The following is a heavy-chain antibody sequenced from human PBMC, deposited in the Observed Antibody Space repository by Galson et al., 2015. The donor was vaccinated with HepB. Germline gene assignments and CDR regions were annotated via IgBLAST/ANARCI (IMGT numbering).Heavy chain of an antibody. V-gene: IGHV3-48*02. Sequence: SLRLSCAASGFTFSNYSMNWVRQAPGKGLEWVSYISSSSSTIYYADSVKGRFTISRDNAKNSLYLQMNSLRDEDTAVYYCARGPISPNYYYYYGMDVWGQGTTVTVSS. CDR2: ISSSSSTI. J-gene: IGHJ6*02. CDR3: ARGPISPNYYYYYGMDV. CDR1: GFTFSNYS.